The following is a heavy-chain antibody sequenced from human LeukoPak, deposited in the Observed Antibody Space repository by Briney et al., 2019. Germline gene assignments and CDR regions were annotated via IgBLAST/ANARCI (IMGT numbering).Heavy chain of an antibody. Sequence: SETPSLTCTVSGGSLNTYYWSWIRQPPGKGLEWIGYIYYSGSTNYNPSLKSRVTISVDTSKNQFSLKLSSVTAADTAVYYCARDSNRYYYWGQGTLVTVSS. J-gene: IGHJ4*02. CDR2: IYYSGST. D-gene: IGHD6-13*01. CDR1: GGSLNTYY. CDR3: ARDSNRYYY. V-gene: IGHV4-59*01.